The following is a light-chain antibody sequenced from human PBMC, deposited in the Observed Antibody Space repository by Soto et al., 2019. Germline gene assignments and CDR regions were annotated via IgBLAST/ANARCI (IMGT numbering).Light chain of an antibody. Sequence: QIMQSPSTLPASVGDTVTITCRARENLKTWLAWYQQKPGTAPKLLIYGASSLQNGVPSRFSGTGAGTEFNLTITSLQPDESATYYCQHYKGYSRTFGQGTKV. CDR1: ENLKTW. V-gene: IGKV1-5*01. J-gene: IGKJ1*01. CDR2: GAS. CDR3: QHYKGYSRT.